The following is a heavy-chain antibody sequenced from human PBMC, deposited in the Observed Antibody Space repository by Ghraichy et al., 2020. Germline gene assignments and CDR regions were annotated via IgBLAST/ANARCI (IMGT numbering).Heavy chain of an antibody. CDR2: TYYSGTT. CDR1: GGSISSSGYY. V-gene: IGHV4-39*01. D-gene: IGHD3-10*01. Sequence: SETLSLTCTVSGGSISSSGYYWGWIRQPPGKGLEWIGITYYSGTTYYNPSLKSRITISVDTSKNQFSLSLNSVIAADTAIYYCASQPLWFGEFDPWGQGTLVTVSA. CDR3: ASQPLWFGEFDP. J-gene: IGHJ5*02.